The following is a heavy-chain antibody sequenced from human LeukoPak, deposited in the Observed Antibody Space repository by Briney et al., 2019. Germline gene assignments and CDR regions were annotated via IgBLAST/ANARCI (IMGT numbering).Heavy chain of an antibody. CDR1: GITFNSYE. D-gene: IGHD5-24*01. J-gene: IGHJ4*02. CDR2: ISSSGYTI. V-gene: IGHV3-48*03. CDR3: ARGRDGYNMYHFDY. Sequence: GGSLRLSCAASGITFNSYEMNWVRQAPGKGLEWVSYISSSGYTIHYADSVKGRFTISRDNAKNSLYLQMNSLRAEDTAVYYCARGRDGYNMYHFDYWGQGTLVTVSS.